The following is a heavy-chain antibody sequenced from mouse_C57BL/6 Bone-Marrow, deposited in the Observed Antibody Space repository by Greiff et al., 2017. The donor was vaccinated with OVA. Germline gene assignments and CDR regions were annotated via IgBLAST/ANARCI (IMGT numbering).Heavy chain of an antibody. CDR3: ARWYYYGSSVQGYAMDY. J-gene: IGHJ4*01. CDR2: IYPGSGST. Sequence: QVQLQQPGAELVKPGASVKMSCKASGYTFTSYWITWVKQRPGQGLEWIGDIYPGSGSTNYNEKFKSKATLTVDTSSSTAYMQLSSLTSEDSAVYYCARWYYYGSSVQGYAMDYWGQGTSGTVSS. V-gene: IGHV1-55*01. D-gene: IGHD1-1*01. CDR1: GYTFTSYW.